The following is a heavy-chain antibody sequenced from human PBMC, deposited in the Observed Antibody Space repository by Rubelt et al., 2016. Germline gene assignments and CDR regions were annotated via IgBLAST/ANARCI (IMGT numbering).Heavy chain of an antibody. CDR1: GFTFSSYS. V-gene: IGHV3-21*02. CDR2: IGPTTDYI. J-gene: IGHJ4*02. CDR3: VRVGQPVLYPLFYLDY. D-gene: IGHD2-2*02. Sequence: EVQLVESGGGLVKPGESLRLSCAASGFTFSSYSMNWVRQAPGEGLEWVASIGPTTDYIYDADSVKGRFTLSRDNAKNSLYLQMNRLGAQDTAVYYCVRVGQPVLYPLFYLDYWGQGTLVTVSS.